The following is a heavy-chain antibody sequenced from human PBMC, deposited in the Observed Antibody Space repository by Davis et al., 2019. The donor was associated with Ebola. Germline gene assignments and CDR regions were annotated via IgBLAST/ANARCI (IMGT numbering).Heavy chain of an antibody. Sequence: HTGGSLRLSCAASGFSFSPYWVHWVRQAPGKGLVWVSRFYSDGRRTGYAVSVKGRFTISRDNAKNTLYLHLNSLIPEDTAVYYCVIYNNGRGYWGQGSLVTVSS. CDR2: FYSDGRRT. CDR3: VIYNNGRGY. CDR1: GFSFSPYW. V-gene: IGHV3-74*01. J-gene: IGHJ4*02. D-gene: IGHD1-14*01.